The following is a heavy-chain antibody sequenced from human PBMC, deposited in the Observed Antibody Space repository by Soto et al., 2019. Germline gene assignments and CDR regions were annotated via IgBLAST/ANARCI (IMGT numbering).Heavy chain of an antibody. J-gene: IGHJ4*02. Sequence: QITLKESGPTLVKPTQTLTLTCTFSGFSLSMNEMGVGWIRQPPGKALEWLALIYWDDDKRYSPSLKSRLTXTXNXFKNHVFLNITNMDPVDTATYYGAHPYSGNFYYFVYWGQGSLVTVSS. V-gene: IGHV2-5*02. CDR3: AHPYSGNFYYFVY. CDR2: IYWDDDK. D-gene: IGHD1-26*01. CDR1: GFSLSMNEMG.